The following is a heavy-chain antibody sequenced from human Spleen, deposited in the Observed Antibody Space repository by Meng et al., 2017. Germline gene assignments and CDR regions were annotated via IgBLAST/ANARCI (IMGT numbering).Heavy chain of an antibody. D-gene: IGHD1-14*01. V-gene: IGHV4-4*02. Sequence: QGQRQESGPGLVKPSGTLSLTCAVSGGSISTRDWWTWVRQPPGKGLEWIGEIYHSGRANYIPTLKSRVTISVDKSKNQFSLDLRSVIAADTAVYFCARNLVGSSLDYWGQGTLVTVSS. CDR2: IYHSGRA. CDR1: GGSISTRDW. J-gene: IGHJ4*02. CDR3: ARNLVGSSLDY.